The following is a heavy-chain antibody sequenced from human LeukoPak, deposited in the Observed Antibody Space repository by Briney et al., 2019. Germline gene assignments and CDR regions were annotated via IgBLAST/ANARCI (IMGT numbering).Heavy chain of an antibody. Sequence: SETLSLTCTVSGGSISSYYWSWIRQPAGKGLEWVGRIYTSGSTNYNPSLKSRVTMSVDTSKNQFSLKLSSVTAADTAVYYCARVRNGRVSYYYYYYMDVWGKGTTATVSS. CDR1: GGSISSYY. D-gene: IGHD6-6*01. J-gene: IGHJ6*03. CDR3: ARVRNGRVSYYYYYYMDV. CDR2: IYTSGST. V-gene: IGHV4-4*07.